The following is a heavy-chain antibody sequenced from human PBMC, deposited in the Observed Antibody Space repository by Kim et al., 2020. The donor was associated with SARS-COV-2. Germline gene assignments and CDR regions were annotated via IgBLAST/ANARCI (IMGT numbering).Heavy chain of an antibody. Sequence: SETLSLTCAVYGGSFSGYYWSWIRQPPGKGLEWIGEINHSGSTNYNPSIKSRVTISVDTSKNQFSLKLSSVTAADTAVYYCARGRSNNWNYWGWFDPWG. D-gene: IGHD1-7*01. J-gene: IGHJ5*02. CDR3: ARGRSNNWNYWGWFDP. V-gene: IGHV4-34*01. CDR2: INHSGST. CDR1: GGSFSGYY.